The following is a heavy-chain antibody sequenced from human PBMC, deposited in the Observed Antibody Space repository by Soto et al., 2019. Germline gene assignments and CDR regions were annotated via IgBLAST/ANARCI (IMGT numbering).Heavy chain of an antibody. Sequence: PSETLSLTGTVSGGSVSSGSYYWSWIRQPPGKGLEWIGYIYYSGSTNYNPSLKSRVTISVDTSKNQFSLKLSSVTAADTAVYYCARVMGATTKSAYYYGMDVWGQGTTVTVSS. D-gene: IGHD1-26*01. CDR3: ARVMGATTKSAYYYGMDV. J-gene: IGHJ6*02. V-gene: IGHV4-61*01. CDR1: GGSVSSGSYY. CDR2: IYYSGST.